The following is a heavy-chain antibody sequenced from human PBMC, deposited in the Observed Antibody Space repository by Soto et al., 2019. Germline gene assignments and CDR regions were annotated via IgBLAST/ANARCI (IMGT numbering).Heavy chain of an antibody. D-gene: IGHD2-15*01. CDR2: ISNQGDTT. CDR1: GFTFSVYK. J-gene: IGHJ4*02. CDR3: AAAKLLPFEY. Sequence: PGGSLRLSCSPSGFTFSVYKMHWVRQAPGKGLEYVSGISNQGDTTYYADSVKGRFTISRDNSKNTLCFQMSSLRPEDTAVYYCAAAKLLPFEYWGQGTQVTVSS. V-gene: IGHV3-64D*06.